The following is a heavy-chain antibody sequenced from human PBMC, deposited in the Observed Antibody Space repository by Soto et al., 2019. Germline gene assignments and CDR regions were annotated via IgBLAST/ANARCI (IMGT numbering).Heavy chain of an antibody. CDR3: ARVQSGSYDGYYYYGMDV. J-gene: IGHJ6*02. CDR2: INAGNGNT. Sequence: QVQLVQSGAEVKKPGASVKVSCKASGYTFTSYAMHWVRQAPGQRLEWMGWINAGNGNTKYSQKFQGRVTITRDTSASTAYMELSSLRSEDTAVYYCARVQSGSYDGYYYYGMDVWGQGTTVTVSS. CDR1: GYTFTSYA. V-gene: IGHV1-3*01. D-gene: IGHD1-26*01.